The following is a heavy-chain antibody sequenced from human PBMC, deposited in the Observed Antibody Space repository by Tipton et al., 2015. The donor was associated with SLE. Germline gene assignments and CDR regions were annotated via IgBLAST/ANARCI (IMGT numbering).Heavy chain of an antibody. Sequence: SLRLSCAASGFTFSNYGMHWVRQAPGKGLEWVAVIWYDGSNKYYADSVKGRFTISRDNSKNTLYLQMNSLRAEDTAVYYCAKGAYDLWSGYYTGDWYFDPWGRGPLVTVSS. D-gene: IGHD3-3*01. CDR2: IWYDGSNK. CDR3: AKGAYDLWSGYYTGDWYFDP. V-gene: IGHV3-30*18. CDR1: GFTFSNYG. J-gene: IGHJ2*01.